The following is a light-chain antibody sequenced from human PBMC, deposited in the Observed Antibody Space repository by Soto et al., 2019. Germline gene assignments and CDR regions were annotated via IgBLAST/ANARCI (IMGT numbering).Light chain of an antibody. CDR2: DGY. J-gene: IGKJ2*01. CDR3: QQYDTDFRYT. Sequence: DIQMTQSPSTLSASVGDRVTFTCRASQTINNKLAWYQKKPGKAPKLLIFDGYTLERGGPSSFSGSGSGTEFPLTLGSRQPDDFANYYSQQYDTDFRYTFGQGTKLDIK. V-gene: IGKV1-5*01. CDR1: QTINNK.